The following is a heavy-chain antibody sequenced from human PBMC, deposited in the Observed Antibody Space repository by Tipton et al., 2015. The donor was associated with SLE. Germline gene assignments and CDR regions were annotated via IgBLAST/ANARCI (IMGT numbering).Heavy chain of an antibody. J-gene: IGHJ5*02. CDR3: AGGRGFEKLYWFDP. CDR1: GGSFNGYF. V-gene: IGHV4-34*12. Sequence: LRLSCAVYGGSFNGYFWTWIRQPPGKGLEWIGEIIHSGVTNYNPSLRSRVTISVDVSKNQVSLKLSSVTAADTAVYYCAGGRGFEKLYWFDPWGQGTLVTVSS. D-gene: IGHD3-10*01. CDR2: IIHSGVT.